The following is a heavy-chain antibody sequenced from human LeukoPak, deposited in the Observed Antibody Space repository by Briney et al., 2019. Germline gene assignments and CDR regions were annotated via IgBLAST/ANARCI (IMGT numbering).Heavy chain of an antibody. J-gene: IGHJ3*02. CDR3: AKSLDRYSDAFDI. V-gene: IGHV3-11*01. CDR1: GFTFSDYY. CDR2: ISSSGNIM. D-gene: IGHD2-15*01. Sequence: GGSLRLSCAASGFTFSDYYMNWIRQAPGKGLEWVSYISSSGNIMYYADSVKGRFTISRDNAKKSLYLQMNSLRAEDTAVYYCAKSLDRYSDAFDIWGHGTVVTVSS.